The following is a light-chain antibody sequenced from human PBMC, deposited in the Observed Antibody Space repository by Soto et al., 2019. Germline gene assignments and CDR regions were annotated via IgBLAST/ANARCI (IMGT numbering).Light chain of an antibody. Sequence: EIVMPQSPAALSVSPGERATLSCRASQSVNNNLAWYQQKPGQAPRLLIYGAFTRATGIPARFSGSGSGTEFTLTISSLQSEDFAVYYCHQYNNWPRTFGQGTKVDIK. V-gene: IGKV3-15*01. CDR3: HQYNNWPRT. J-gene: IGKJ1*01. CDR2: GAF. CDR1: QSVNNN.